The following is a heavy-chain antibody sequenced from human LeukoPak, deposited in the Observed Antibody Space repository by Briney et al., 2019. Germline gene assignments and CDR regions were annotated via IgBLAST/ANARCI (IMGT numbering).Heavy chain of an antibody. D-gene: IGHD3-22*01. CDR3: AKDTELYYYDSSGYLDY. V-gene: IGHV3-23*01. J-gene: IGHJ4*02. CDR2: ISGSGGST. CDR1: GFTFSSYA. Sequence: GGSLRLSCAASGFTFSSYAMSWVRQAPGKGLEWVSAISGSGGSTYYADSVKGRFTISRDNSKNTLYLQMNSLRAEDTAVYYCAKDTELYYYDSSGYLDYWGQGTLVTVSS.